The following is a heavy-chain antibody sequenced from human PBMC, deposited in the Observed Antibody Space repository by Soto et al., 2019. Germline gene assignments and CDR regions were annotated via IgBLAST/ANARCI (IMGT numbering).Heavy chain of an antibody. V-gene: IGHV4-4*02. Sequence: QVRLQESGPGLVKPSGTLSLTCAVSGVSTSSDYWWGWVRQSPGKGLEWIGEIYHTGTLNYNPSFQRRLTTSLDQSTNQFSLNLESVTAADTALYYCARVRYDFSSGYFVRGMDVWGQGNPVTVS. CDR3: ARVRYDFSSGYFVRGMDV. CDR1: GVSTSSDYW. CDR2: IYHTGTL. J-gene: IGHJ6*02. D-gene: IGHD3-3*01.